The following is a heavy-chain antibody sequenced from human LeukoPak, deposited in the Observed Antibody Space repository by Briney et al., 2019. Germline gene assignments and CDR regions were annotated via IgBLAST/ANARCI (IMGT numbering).Heavy chain of an antibody. J-gene: IGHJ6*02. V-gene: IGHV3-21*01. CDR1: GFTFSSYS. D-gene: IGHD2-2*01. Sequence: GGSLRLSCAASGFTFSSYSMNWVRQAPGKGLEWVSSISSSSSYIYYADSVKGRFTISRDNAKNSLYLQMNSLRAEDTAVYYCARDPAQLRLGDGMDVWGQGTTVTVSS. CDR3: ARDPAQLRLGDGMDV. CDR2: ISSSSSYI.